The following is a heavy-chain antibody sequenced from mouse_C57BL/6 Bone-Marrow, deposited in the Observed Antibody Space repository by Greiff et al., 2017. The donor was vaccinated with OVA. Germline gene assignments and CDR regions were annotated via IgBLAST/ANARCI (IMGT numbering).Heavy chain of an antibody. V-gene: IGHV7-3*01. CDR2: IRNKANGYTT. CDR1: GFTFTDYY. CDR3: ARYYYGSSSYYFDY. J-gene: IGHJ2*01. Sequence: EVKVEESGGGLVQPGGSLSLSCAASGFTFTDYYMSWVRQPPGKALEWLGFIRNKANGYTTEYSASVKGRFTISRDNSQSILYLQMNALRAEDSATYYCARYYYGSSSYYFDYWGQGTTLTVSS. D-gene: IGHD1-1*01.